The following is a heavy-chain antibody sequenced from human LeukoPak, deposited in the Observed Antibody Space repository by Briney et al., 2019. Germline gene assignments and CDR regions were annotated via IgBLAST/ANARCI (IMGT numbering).Heavy chain of an antibody. Sequence: SETLSLTCTVSGGSISSYYWTWIRQPAGKGLEWIGRIYPSGSTNYNPTLKSRVTMSVDTSKNQFSLKLSSVTAADTAVYYCARENSGSYREFDYWGQGTLVTVSS. CDR3: ARENSGSYREFDY. CDR2: IYPSGST. J-gene: IGHJ4*02. V-gene: IGHV4-4*07. D-gene: IGHD1-26*01. CDR1: GGSISSYY.